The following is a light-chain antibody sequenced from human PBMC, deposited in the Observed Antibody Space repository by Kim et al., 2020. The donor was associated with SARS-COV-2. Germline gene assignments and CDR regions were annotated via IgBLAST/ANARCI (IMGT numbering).Light chain of an antibody. Sequence: ASVGDRVTITCQASQDISNHLDWYQQKPGKPPKFLIYAASSLESGVPSRFSGSGSGTDFTFTISSLQPEDIGTYYCHQYVTFPLTFGGGTKVDIK. CDR3: HQYVTFPLT. J-gene: IGKJ4*01. V-gene: IGKV1-33*01. CDR2: AAS. CDR1: QDISNH.